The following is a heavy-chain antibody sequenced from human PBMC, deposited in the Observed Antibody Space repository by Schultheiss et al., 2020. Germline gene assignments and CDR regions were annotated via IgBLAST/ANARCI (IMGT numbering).Heavy chain of an antibody. CDR2: IWYDGSNK. CDR1: GFTFSSYG. Sequence: GGSLRLSCAASGFTFSSYGMHWVRQAPGKGLEWVAVIWYDGSNKYYADSVKGRFTISRDNSKNTLYLQMNSLKTEDTAVYYCTTGLSVVVAATPRPTLDYWGQGTLVTVSA. D-gene: IGHD2-15*01. CDR3: TTGLSVVVAATPRPTLDY. J-gene: IGHJ4*02. V-gene: IGHV3-33*08.